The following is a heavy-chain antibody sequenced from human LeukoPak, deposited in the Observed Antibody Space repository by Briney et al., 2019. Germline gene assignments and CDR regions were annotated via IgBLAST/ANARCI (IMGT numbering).Heavy chain of an antibody. V-gene: IGHV4-31*03. D-gene: IGHD3-22*01. CDR1: GGSISSGGYY. J-gene: IGHJ4*02. CDR3: ARGPQYYYDSSGYYYFDY. Sequence: PSETPSLTCTVSGGSISSGGYYWSWIRQHPGKGLEWIGYIYYSGSTYYNPSLKSRVTISVDTSKNQFSLKLSSVTAADTAVYYCARGPQYYYDSSGYYYFDYWGQGTLVTVSS. CDR2: IYYSGST.